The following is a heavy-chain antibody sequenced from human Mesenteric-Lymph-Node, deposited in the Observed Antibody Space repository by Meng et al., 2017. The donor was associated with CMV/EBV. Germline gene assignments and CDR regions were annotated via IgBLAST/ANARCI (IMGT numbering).Heavy chain of an antibody. D-gene: IGHD3-22*01. CDR1: GGTFSSYA. CDR3: ARATSYDSSGYYHDY. CDR2: IIPIFGTA. V-gene: IGHV1-69*05. Sequence: SVKVSCKASGGTFSSYAISWVRQAPGQGLEWMGGIIPIFGTANYAQKFQGRVTITTDESTSTAYMELSSLRSDDTAVYYCARATSYDSSGYYHDYWGQGTLVTVSS. J-gene: IGHJ4*02.